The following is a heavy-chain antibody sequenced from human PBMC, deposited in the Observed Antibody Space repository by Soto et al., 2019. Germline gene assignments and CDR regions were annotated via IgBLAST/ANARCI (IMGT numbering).Heavy chain of an antibody. CDR3: ARVFYDFVLVPAASDYYYYGMDV. V-gene: IGHV4-59*01. CDR2: IYYSGST. J-gene: IGHJ6*02. Sequence: SETLSLTCTVSGGSISSYYWSWIRQPPGKGLEWIGYIYYSGSTNYNPSLKSRVTISVDTSKKQFSLKLSSVTAADTAGYYCARVFYDFVLVPAASDYYYYGMDVWGQGTTVTVSS. CDR1: GGSISSYY. D-gene: IGHD2-2*01.